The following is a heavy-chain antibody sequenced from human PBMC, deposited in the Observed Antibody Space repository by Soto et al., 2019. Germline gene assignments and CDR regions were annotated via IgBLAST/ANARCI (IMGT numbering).Heavy chain of an antibody. CDR3: ARMSSSISPGC. Sequence: GGSLRLSCAASGFTFSTYSMNWVCQAPGKGLEWVSYINSTGTIKYYAGSVKGRFTISRDNAKNSLYLQMNSLRAEDTAVYYCARMSSSISPGCWGQGTLVTVSS. CDR2: INSTGTIK. V-gene: IGHV3-48*01. J-gene: IGHJ4*02. CDR1: GFTFSTYS. D-gene: IGHD2-2*01.